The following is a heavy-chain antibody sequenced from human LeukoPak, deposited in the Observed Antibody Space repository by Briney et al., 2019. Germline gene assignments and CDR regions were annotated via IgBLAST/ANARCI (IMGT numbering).Heavy chain of an antibody. V-gene: IGHV3-7*01. CDR3: ARVVGGYYDSSGFN. CDR2: IKQDGSEE. CDR1: GLTFSSYW. D-gene: IGHD3-22*01. Sequence: GGSLRLSRAASGLTFSSYWMSWVRQAPGKGLEWVANIKQDGSEEYYVDSVKGRFTISRDNAKNSLYLQMNSLRAEDTAVYYCARVVGGYYDSSGFNWGQGTLVTVSS. J-gene: IGHJ4*02.